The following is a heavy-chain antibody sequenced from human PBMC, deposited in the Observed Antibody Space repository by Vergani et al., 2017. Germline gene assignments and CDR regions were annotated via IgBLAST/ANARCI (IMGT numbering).Heavy chain of an antibody. V-gene: IGHV1-69*12. Sequence: QVQLVQSGAEVKKPGSSVKVSCKASGGTFSSYAISWVRQAPGQGLEWMGGIIPIFGTANYAQKFQGRVTITADESTSTAYMELSSLRSEDTAVYYCARARYCSSTSYDGDYYYYYMDVWGKGTTVTVSS. CDR3: ARARYCSSTSYDGDYYYYYMDV. D-gene: IGHD2-2*01. CDR1: GGTFSSYA. CDR2: IIPIFGTA. J-gene: IGHJ6*03.